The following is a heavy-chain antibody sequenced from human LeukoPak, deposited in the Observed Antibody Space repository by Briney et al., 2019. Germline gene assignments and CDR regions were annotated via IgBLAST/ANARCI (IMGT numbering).Heavy chain of an antibody. D-gene: IGHD2-2*01. J-gene: IGHJ3*02. V-gene: IGHV3-23*01. CDR3: AKDRGVVVPAPDI. Sequence: GGSLRLSCAPSGFTFSSYAMSWVRQAPGKGLEWVSAISGSGGSTYYADSVKGRFTISRDNSKNTLYLQMNSLRAEDTAVHYCAKDRGVVVPAPDIWGQGTMVTVSS. CDR2: ISGSGGST. CDR1: GFTFSSYA.